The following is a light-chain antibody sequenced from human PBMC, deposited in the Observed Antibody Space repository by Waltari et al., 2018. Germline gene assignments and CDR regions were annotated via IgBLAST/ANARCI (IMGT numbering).Light chain of an antibody. CDR2: GAS. J-gene: IGKJ1*01. CDR1: QRVGRW. V-gene: IGKV3-20*01. CDR3: QKYAALPAP. Sequence: EFVLTPCPGTLSLSPGERSSLSCRPSQRVGRWLAWYPQETGQPPRLLIYGASSRANASPDRFSGSGSGTDFSLTISRLERVDCAVYYCQKYAALPAPFGQGTKVEVK.